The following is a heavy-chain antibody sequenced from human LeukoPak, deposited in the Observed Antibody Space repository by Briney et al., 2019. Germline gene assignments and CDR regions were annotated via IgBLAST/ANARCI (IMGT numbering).Heavy chain of an antibody. D-gene: IGHD2-15*01. CDR1: GFTFSSYS. CDR2: ISSSSSYI. V-gene: IGHV3-21*01. J-gene: IGHJ4*02. Sequence: GGSLRLSCAASGFTFSSYSMNWVRQAPGKGLEWVSSISSSSSYINYADSVKGRFTISRDNAKNSLYLQMNSLRAEDTAVYYCARAARLKDDYWGQGTLVTVSS. CDR3: ARAARLKDDY.